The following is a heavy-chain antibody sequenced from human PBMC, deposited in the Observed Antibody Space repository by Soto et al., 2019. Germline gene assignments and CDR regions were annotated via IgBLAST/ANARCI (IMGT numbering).Heavy chain of an antibody. CDR2: INAGNGNT. J-gene: IGHJ4*02. CDR3: ARSAYGSGSYSEYYFDY. CDR1: GYTFTSYA. V-gene: IGHV1-3*01. Sequence: QVPLVQSGAEVKKPGASVKVSCKASGYTFTSYAMHWVRQAPGQRLEWMGWINAGNGNTKYSQKFQGRVTITRDTSASTAYMELSSLRSEDTAVYYCARSAYGSGSYSEYYFDYWGQGTLVTVSS. D-gene: IGHD3-10*01.